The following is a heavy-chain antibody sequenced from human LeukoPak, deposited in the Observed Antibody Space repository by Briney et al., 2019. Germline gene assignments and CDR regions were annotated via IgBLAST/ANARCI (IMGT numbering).Heavy chain of an antibody. CDR1: GFTFSSYA. Sequence: PGGSLRLSCAASGFTFSSYAMSWVRQAPGKGLEWVSAISGSGGSTYYADSVKGRFTISRDNSRNTLYLQMNSLRAEDTAVYYCAKVGSQSAVAGTGRDYWGQGTLVTVSS. CDR2: ISGSGGST. D-gene: IGHD6-19*01. V-gene: IGHV3-23*01. CDR3: AKVGSQSAVAGTGRDY. J-gene: IGHJ4*02.